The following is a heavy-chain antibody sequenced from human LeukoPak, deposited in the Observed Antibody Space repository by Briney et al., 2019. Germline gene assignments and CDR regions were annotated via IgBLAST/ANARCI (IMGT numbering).Heavy chain of an antibody. CDR3: VTDRGASNGFDI. CDR2: FDPGDGER. CDR1: GHTLTELS. D-gene: IGHD2-15*01. J-gene: IGHJ3*02. V-gene: IGHV1-24*01. Sequence: ASVKVSCKVSGHTLTELSIHWVRQPPGKGLEWMGRFDPGDGERVYAQRLQGRVSMTEDTSTDTAYMDLRSLRSEDTAMYYCVTDRGASNGFDIWGQGTMVPVSS.